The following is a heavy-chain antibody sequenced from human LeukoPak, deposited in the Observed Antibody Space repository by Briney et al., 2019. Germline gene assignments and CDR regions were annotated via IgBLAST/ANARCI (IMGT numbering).Heavy chain of an antibody. CDR1: GFTFSVYY. Sequence: GGSLRVSSAAPGFTFSVYYMSWIRQAPGKGLEWVSYISSSSSYTNYADSVKGRFTISRDKSKNPLYLQRNSFISVDTAEYYCGRAVDTAMYFDYWGQGTLVTVSS. CDR3: GRAVDTAMYFDY. J-gene: IGHJ4*02. D-gene: IGHD5-18*01. CDR2: ISSSSSYT. V-gene: IGHV3-11*05.